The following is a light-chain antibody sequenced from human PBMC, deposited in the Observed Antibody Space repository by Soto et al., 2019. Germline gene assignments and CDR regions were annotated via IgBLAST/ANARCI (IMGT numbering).Light chain of an antibody. CDR1: QSALYSSNNKNY. CDR2: WAS. CDR3: QQYYSTPLT. J-gene: IGKJ4*01. V-gene: IGKV4-1*01. Sequence: DIVMTQSPDSLAVSLGERATINCKSSQSALYSSNNKNYLAWYQQKPGQPPKLLIYWASTRESGVPDRFSGSASGTDFTLTISSLQAEDVAVYYCQQYYSTPLTFGGGTKVEIK.